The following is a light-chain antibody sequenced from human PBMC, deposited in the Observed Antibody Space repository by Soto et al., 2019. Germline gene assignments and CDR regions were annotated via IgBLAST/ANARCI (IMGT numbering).Light chain of an antibody. J-gene: IGKJ1*01. Sequence: EIVMTQSPATLSVSPGERATLSCRASQSVGSNLAWYQQKPGQAPRLLIYGASTSATGIPARFSGSGSGTEFTLTIRSLQSEDFAIYFCQQYNNWPPDRTFGQGTKVEIK. CDR1: QSVGSN. V-gene: IGKV3-15*01. CDR3: QQYNNWPPDRT. CDR2: GAS.